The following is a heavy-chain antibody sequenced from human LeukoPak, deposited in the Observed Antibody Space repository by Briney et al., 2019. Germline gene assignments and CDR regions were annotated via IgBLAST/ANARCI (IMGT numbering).Heavy chain of an antibody. D-gene: IGHD3-10*01. CDR3: ARGVGVLHSFDP. CDR1: GYSFKSHD. CDR2: TNPDSGNT. J-gene: IGHJ5*02. Sequence: GASVKVSCKASGYSFKSHDIEWVRQATGQGPEWMGWTNPDSGNTGYAQKFRGRVTMTRDTSINTAYMELSSLTSDDTAVYYCARGVGVLHSFDPWGQGTLVTVSS. V-gene: IGHV1-8*01.